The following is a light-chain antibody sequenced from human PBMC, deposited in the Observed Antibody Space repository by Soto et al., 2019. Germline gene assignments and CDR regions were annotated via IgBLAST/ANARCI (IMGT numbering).Light chain of an antibody. V-gene: IGKV3-20*01. Sequence: LLTQSPATLSVSPGPRVPLSCRASQSISSYLAWYQQRPGQPSRLLIYDASNRATGIPARFSGSGSGTDFTLTISRLEPEDFAVYYCQQYGSSPRVTFGGGTKVDIK. CDR3: QQYGSSPRVT. J-gene: IGKJ4*01. CDR1: QSISSY. CDR2: DAS.